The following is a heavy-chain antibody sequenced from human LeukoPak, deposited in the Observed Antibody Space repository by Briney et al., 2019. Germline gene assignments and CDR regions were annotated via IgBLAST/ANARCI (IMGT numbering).Heavy chain of an antibody. D-gene: IGHD3-22*01. J-gene: IGHJ2*01. CDR1: GGSISSYY. Sequence: SETLSLTCTVSGGSISSYYWSWIRQPTGKGLEWIGYIYYSGSTNYNPSLKSRVTISVDTSKNQFSLKLSSVTAAYTAVYYCARTYYDSSGYYLESYWYFVLWGRGTLVTVSS. CDR2: IYYSGST. V-gene: IGHV4-59*08. CDR3: ARTYYDSSGYYLESYWYFVL.